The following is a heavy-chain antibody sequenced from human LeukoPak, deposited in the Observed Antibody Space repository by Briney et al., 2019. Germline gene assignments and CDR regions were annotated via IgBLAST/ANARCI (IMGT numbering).Heavy chain of an antibody. V-gene: IGHV3-48*02. CDR3: ARDGRPCDY. J-gene: IGHJ4*02. CDR2: ISSISTSI. CDR1: GFSFTSYS. Sequence: GGSLRLSCAASGFSFTSYSMSWVRQAQGQGLEWLSFISSISTSIYYADSVKGRFTVSRDNAKNSLYLQMNSLRDEDTAVYYCARDGRPCDYWGQGTQVTVSS.